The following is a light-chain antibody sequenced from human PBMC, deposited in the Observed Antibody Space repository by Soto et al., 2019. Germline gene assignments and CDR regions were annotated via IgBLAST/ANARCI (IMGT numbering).Light chain of an antibody. CDR1: QGIRNC. Sequence: DIQMTQSPSSLSASVGDRVTITCRASQGIRNCLAWYQQKPGKVPKPLIYAASTLQSGVPYRFSGSGSGTDFTLTISSLQPEDVATYYCQKYDSAPLTFGGGTKVEIK. CDR3: QKYDSAPLT. V-gene: IGKV1-27*01. J-gene: IGKJ4*01. CDR2: AAS.